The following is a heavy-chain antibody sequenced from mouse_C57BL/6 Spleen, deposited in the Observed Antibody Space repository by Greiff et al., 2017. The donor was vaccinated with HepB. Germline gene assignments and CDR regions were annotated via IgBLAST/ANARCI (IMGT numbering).Heavy chain of an antibody. J-gene: IGHJ3*01. CDR3: ARERITTVVATPAWFAY. Sequence: QVQLQQPGAELVKPGASVKLSCKASGYTFTSYWMHWVKQRPGQGLEWIGMIHPNSGSTNYNEKFKSKATLTVDKSSSTAYMQLSSLTSEDSAVYYCARERITTVVATPAWFAYWGQGTLVTVSA. CDR2: IHPNSGST. D-gene: IGHD1-1*01. V-gene: IGHV1-64*01. CDR1: GYTFTSYW.